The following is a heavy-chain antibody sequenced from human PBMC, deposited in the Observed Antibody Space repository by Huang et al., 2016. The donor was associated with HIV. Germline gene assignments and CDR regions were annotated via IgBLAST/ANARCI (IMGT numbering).Heavy chain of an antibody. J-gene: IGHJ4*02. CDR2: FDPEIGET. V-gene: IGHV1-24*01. D-gene: IGHD3-9*01. Sequence: QVQLVQSRAEVKKPGASVKVSCKVYEYTLTELSIHWVRQPPGKGLEWMGGFDPEIGETIYAQKFHGRVTMTEDTSTETAFMELSGLRPEDTAVYYCATGFDVFFDFWGQGTLVTVSS. CDR3: ATGFDVFFDF. CDR1: EYTLTELS.